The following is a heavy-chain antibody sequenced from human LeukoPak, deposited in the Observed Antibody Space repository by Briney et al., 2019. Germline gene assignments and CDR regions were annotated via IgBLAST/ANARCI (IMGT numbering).Heavy chain of an antibody. J-gene: IGHJ2*01. CDR3: AREGGDYSWYFDL. CDR1: GFTFSDYY. Sequence: GGSLRLSCAASGFTFSDYYMNWVRQAPGKGLEWVSSISSSSSYIYYANSVKGRFTISRDNAKNSLYLQMNSLRAEDTAVYYCAREGGDYSWYFDLWGRGTLVTVSS. V-gene: IGHV3-21*01. D-gene: IGHD2-21*02. CDR2: ISSSSSYI.